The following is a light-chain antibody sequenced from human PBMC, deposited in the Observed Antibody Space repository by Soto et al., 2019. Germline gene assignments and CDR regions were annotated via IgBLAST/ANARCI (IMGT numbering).Light chain of an antibody. J-gene: IGLJ1*01. CDR1: SSDVGSYNR. CDR3: NSYTSTNTYV. CDR2: EVS. Sequence: STLTHPPSVTGYPGQSVTISCTGTSSDVGSYNRVSWYQQPPGTAPKLMIYEVSNRPSGVPDRFSGSKSGNTASLTISGLQAEDEADYYCNSYTSTNTYVFGTGTKVTVL. V-gene: IGLV2-18*02.